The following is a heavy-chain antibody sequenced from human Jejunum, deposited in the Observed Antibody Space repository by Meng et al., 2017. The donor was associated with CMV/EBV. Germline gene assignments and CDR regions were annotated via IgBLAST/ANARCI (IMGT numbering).Heavy chain of an antibody. V-gene: IGHV2-5*02. CDR3: ALFTRSWFDP. J-gene: IGHJ5*02. CDR1: GFSLSTSEVG. CDR2: IYWDDDK. Sequence: QIPVKGSGPPPVKPPQTLTLTCTFSGFSLSTSEVGVGWIRQPPGKALEWLAVIYWDDDKRYSPSLKSRLTITKDTSKNQVVLTLTNMDPVDTATYYCALFTRSWFDPWGQGTLVTVSS. D-gene: IGHD2-2*01.